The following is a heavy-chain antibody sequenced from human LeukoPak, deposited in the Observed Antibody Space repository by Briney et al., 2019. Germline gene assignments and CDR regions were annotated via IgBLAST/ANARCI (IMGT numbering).Heavy chain of an antibody. V-gene: IGHV3-48*02. CDR1: GLTFSNYW. CDR3: ARDEDAF. CDR2: ISSSSSSI. Sequence: GGSLRLSCVVSGLTFSNYWMIWVRQAPGKGLEWVSYISSSSSSIYYADSVKGRFTISRDNAKNSLYLQMNSLRDEDTAVYYCARDEDAFGGQGTLVTVSS. J-gene: IGHJ4*02.